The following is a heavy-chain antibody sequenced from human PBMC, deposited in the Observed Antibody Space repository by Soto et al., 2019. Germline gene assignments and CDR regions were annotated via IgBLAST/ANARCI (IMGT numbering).Heavy chain of an antibody. CDR1: GYTFTSYG. J-gene: IGHJ5*02. V-gene: IGHV1-18*01. Sequence: QVQLVQSGAEVKKPGASVKVSCKASGYTFTSYGISWVRQAPGQGLEWMGWSSGYNGNTNYAQKHQGRVTMTTDTYTSTAYMELRSLRSDDTAVYYCARDKGAYCGGDCYSTWFDPWGQGTLVTVSS. D-gene: IGHD2-21*02. CDR2: SSGYNGNT. CDR3: ARDKGAYCGGDCYSTWFDP.